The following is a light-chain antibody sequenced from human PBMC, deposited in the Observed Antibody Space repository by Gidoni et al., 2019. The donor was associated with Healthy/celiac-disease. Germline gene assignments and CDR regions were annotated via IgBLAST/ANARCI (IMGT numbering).Light chain of an antibody. J-gene: IGKJ3*01. V-gene: IGKV1-9*01. CDR2: AAS. Sequence: DIQFTPSPSFLSAPVGDRVPITYRASQGISSYLAWYQQKPGKAPKLLIYAASTLQSGVPSRFSGSGSGTEFTLTISSLQPEEFATYYCQQLNSYPRFTFGPXTKVDIK. CDR1: QGISSY. CDR3: QQLNSYPRFT.